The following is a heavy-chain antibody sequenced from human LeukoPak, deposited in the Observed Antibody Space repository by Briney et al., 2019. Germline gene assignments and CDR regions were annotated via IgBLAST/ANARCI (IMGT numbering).Heavy chain of an antibody. Sequence: ASVKVSCKASGYTFTGYYMHWVRQAPGQGLEWMGWINPNSGGTNYAQKFQGRVTMTRDTSISTAYMELSRLRSDDTAVYYCARDQWGGSVAVEDYWGQGTLVTVSS. J-gene: IGHJ4*02. CDR3: ARDQWGGSVAVEDY. D-gene: IGHD1-26*01. V-gene: IGHV1-2*02. CDR1: GYTFTGYY. CDR2: INPNSGGT.